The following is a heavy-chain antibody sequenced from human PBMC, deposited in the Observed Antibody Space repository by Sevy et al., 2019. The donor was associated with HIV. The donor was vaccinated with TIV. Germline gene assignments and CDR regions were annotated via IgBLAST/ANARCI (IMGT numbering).Heavy chain of an antibody. V-gene: IGHV3-15*01. D-gene: IGHD3-16*01. CDR3: TVGPVSF. J-gene: IGHJ4*02. CDR1: GFTFSNAW. CDR2: IKPITDAGTT. Sequence: GGSLRLSCTASGFTFSNAWMTWVRQTPERGLEWVALIKPITDAGTTDYAAPVQGRFTISRDDSKNTVYLQLNSLKTEDTAVYYCTVGPVSFWGQGTLVTVSS.